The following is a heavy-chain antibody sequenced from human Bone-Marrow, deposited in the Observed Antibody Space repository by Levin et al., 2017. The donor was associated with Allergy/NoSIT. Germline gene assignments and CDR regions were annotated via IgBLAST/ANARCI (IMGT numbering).Heavy chain of an antibody. CDR1: GFTFSSYW. Sequence: SCAASGFTFSSYWMHWVRQAPGKGLVWVSRINSDGSSTSYADSVKGRFTISRDNAKNTLYLQMNSLRAEDTAVYYCARDEGKWELPSWGQGTLVTVSS. J-gene: IGHJ5*02. CDR2: INSDGSST. D-gene: IGHD1-26*01. V-gene: IGHV3-74*01. CDR3: ARDEGKWELPS.